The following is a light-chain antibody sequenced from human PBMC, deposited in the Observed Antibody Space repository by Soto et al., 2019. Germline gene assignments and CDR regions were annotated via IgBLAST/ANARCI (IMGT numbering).Light chain of an antibody. CDR3: MQALQTPPT. CDR2: LGS. Sequence: DIVMTQSPLSLPVTPGEPASISCRSSQSLLHSNGYNYLDWYLQEPGQSPQLLIYLGSNRASGVPDRFSGSGSDTNFTLIISRVEAEDVGVYYCMQALQTPPTFGQGTKVDIK. CDR1: QSLLHSNGYNY. J-gene: IGKJ1*01. V-gene: IGKV2-28*01.